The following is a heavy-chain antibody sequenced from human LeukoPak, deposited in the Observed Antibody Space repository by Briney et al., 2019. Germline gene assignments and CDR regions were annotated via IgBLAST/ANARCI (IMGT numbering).Heavy chain of an antibody. D-gene: IGHD3-10*01. CDR2: ISSDASIT. CDR1: GFSFGTYA. J-gene: IGHJ4*02. CDR3: ARDPIGGRPDYLDY. Sequence: GRSLRLSCAASGFSFGTYAMHWVRQAPGKGLEWVAVISSDASITIYPDSMRGRFTISRDNSKNTPYLDMNNLRGEDTALYFCARDPIGGRPDYLDYWGQGTLVTVSS. V-gene: IGHV3-30*01.